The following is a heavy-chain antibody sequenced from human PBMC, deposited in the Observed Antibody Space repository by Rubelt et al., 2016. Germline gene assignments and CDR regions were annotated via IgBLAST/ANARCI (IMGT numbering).Heavy chain of an antibody. Sequence: QVQLVQSGAEVKKPGASVKVSCKASGYTFTSYAMHWVRQAPGQRLEWMGWINAGNGNTKYSQEFQGRVTITADESTSTAYMELSSLRSEDTAVYYCASAVGYQNQGNFQHWGQGTLVTVSS. D-gene: IGHD3-16*02. CDR3: ASAVGYQNQGNFQH. CDR2: INAGNGNT. J-gene: IGHJ1*01. V-gene: IGHV1-3*01. CDR1: GYTFTSYA.